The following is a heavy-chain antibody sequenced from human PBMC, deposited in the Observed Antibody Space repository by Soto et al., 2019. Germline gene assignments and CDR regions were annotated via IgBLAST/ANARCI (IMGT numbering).Heavy chain of an antibody. CDR3: AGDSTDGDFVDAFDV. CDR1: GFSVSINY. D-gene: IGHD4-17*01. J-gene: IGHJ3*01. V-gene: IGHV3-66*01. Sequence: ELQLVESGGGLVQPGGSLRLSCAASGFSVSINYVNWVRQAPGKGLEWVSVIYSGGTTHYADSVKGRYTISRDTSKNTLYLQMNSLRFEDTPVYYCAGDSTDGDFVDAFDVWGQGTMVTVSS. CDR2: IYSGGTT.